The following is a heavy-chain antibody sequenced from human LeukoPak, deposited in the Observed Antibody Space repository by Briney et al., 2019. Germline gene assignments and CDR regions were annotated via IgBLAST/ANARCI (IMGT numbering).Heavy chain of an antibody. CDR2: IYPADSDT. CDR3: ARRCMSGYCSSGGPMDDY. J-gene: IGHJ4*02. V-gene: IGHV5-51*01. Sequence: HGESLKISCQGSGYSFTRYWIGGVRQMPETGLEWMGVIYPADSDTTYNPSFQGQVTISVDRSINTAYLQWSSLKASDTAMYYCARRCMSGYCSSGGPMDDYWGQGTLVTVSS. D-gene: IGHD2-15*01. CDR1: GYSFTRYW.